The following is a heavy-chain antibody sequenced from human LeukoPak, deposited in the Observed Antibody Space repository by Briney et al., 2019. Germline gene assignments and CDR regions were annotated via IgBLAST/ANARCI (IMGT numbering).Heavy chain of an antibody. CDR3: ARGRSTGYHYYFEY. J-gene: IGHJ4*02. D-gene: IGHD5-12*01. CDR2: INPNSGGT. CDR1: GYTFTGQY. Sequence: ASVKVSCKASGYTFTGQYIHWVRQAPGQGLEWMGWINPNSGGTNYEQKFQGWVIMTRDTSISTAYMELSSLRYEDTAVYYCARGRSTGYHYYFEYWGQGNLVTVSS. V-gene: IGHV1-2*04.